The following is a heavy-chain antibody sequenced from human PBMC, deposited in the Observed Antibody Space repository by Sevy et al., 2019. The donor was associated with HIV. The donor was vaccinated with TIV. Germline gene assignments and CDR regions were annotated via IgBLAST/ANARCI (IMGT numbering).Heavy chain of an antibody. D-gene: IGHD3-10*01. CDR2: ISSSSNYI. V-gene: IGHV3-21*01. CDR1: GFTFSTYT. J-gene: IGHJ3*02. Sequence: GGSLRLSCAASGFTFSTYTMNWVRQAPGKGLEWVSSISSSSNYIYYADSLKGRFTISRDNAKNSVDLQMNSLRAEDTAVYYCARPYGSGSWEAFDIWGQGTMVTVSS. CDR3: ARPYGSGSWEAFDI.